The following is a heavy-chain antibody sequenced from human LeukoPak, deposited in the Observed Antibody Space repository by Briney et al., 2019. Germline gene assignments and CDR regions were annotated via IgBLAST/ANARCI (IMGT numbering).Heavy chain of an antibody. V-gene: IGHV3-21*01. CDR3: ARVFGFSGHPPDY. CDR2: ISSSSSYI. CDR1: GFTFSSYS. Sequence: GGSLRLSCAASGFTFSSYSMNWVRQAPGKGLEWVSSISSSSSYIYYADSVKGRFTISRDNAKNSLYLQMNSLRAEDTAVYYCARVFGFSGHPPDYWGQGTLVTVSS. J-gene: IGHJ4*02. D-gene: IGHD3-3*01.